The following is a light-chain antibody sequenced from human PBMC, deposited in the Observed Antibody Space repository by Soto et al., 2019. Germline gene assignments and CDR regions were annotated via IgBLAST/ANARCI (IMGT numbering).Light chain of an antibody. V-gene: IGKV3-15*01. CDR2: GAS. J-gene: IGKJ2*01. Sequence: EIVMTQSPATLSVSPGXRATLSCRASQSVSSNLAWYQQKPGQPPSPLIYGASARATGIPARFSGSGSGTEFTLTISNLQSEDFALYYCQQYNNWPFTLGQGTKVDI. CDR1: QSVSSN. CDR3: QQYNNWPFT.